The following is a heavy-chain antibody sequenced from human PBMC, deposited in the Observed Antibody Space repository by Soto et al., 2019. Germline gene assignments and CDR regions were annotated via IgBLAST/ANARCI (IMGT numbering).Heavy chain of an antibody. J-gene: IGHJ4*02. CDR1: GFTFSSYA. Sequence: GGSLRLSCAASGFTFSSYAMSWVRQAPGKGLEWVSAISGSGGSTYYADSVKGRFTISSYNSKNTLYLQMNSLRAEDTAVYYCAKVKDIVVVPSALFDYWGQGTLVTVSS. CDR2: ISGSGGST. CDR3: AKVKDIVVVPSALFDY. D-gene: IGHD2-2*01. V-gene: IGHV3-23*01.